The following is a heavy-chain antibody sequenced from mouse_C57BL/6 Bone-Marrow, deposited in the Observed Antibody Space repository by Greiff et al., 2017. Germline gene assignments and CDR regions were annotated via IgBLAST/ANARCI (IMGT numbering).Heavy chain of an antibody. Sequence: QVQLQQPGAELVKPGASVKLSCKASGYTFTSYWMQWVKQRPGQGLEWIGEIDPSDSYTNYNQKFKGKATLTVDTSASTAYMQLSSLTSEGSAVYYCAPLMYYYGSSEDWYFDVWGTGTTVTVSS. CDR1: GYTFTSYW. V-gene: IGHV1-50*01. J-gene: IGHJ1*03. CDR3: APLMYYYGSSEDWYFDV. D-gene: IGHD1-1*01. CDR2: IDPSDSYT.